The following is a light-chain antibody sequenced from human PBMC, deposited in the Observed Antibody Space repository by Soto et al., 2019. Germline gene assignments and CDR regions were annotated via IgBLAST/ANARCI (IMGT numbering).Light chain of an antibody. CDR1: QDITNH. CDR3: QQHHSLPLT. Sequence: DIQMTQSPSSLSASVGDRVTITCQASQDITNHLSWYQQKPGKAPKLLIYYASNLETGVPSGFSGTGSGTDFPFTISNLQPEDVATYFCQQHHSLPLTFGGGTKVEIK. V-gene: IGKV1-33*01. J-gene: IGKJ4*01. CDR2: YAS.